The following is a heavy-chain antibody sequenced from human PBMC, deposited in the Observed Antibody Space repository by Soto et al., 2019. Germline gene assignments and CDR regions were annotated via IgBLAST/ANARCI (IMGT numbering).Heavy chain of an antibody. Sequence: PVGSLRLSCAASGFNLSSSAMNWVRQAPGKGLEWLSVISYDGSKKYYADSVKGRFTISRDDSKNTLYLQMHSLRADDTAGYYCTRDRCSGTSCYFRYWGQGTLVTVSS. CDR2: ISYDGSKK. V-gene: IGHV3-30-3*01. D-gene: IGHD2-2*01. J-gene: IGHJ4*02. CDR1: GFNLSSSA. CDR3: TRDRCSGTSCYFRY.